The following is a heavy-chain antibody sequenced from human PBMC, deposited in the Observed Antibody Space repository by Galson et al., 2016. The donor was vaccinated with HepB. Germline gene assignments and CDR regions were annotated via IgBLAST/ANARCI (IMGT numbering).Heavy chain of an antibody. Sequence: LSLTCADSGGSIRNSNWWSWVRQPPGRGLEYIGEVSNIGNTHFNSSFASRVSMSFDTSTEEASLRLYSVTAADTAIYFCTRESGAFVPFGYWGQGALVVVSS. J-gene: IGHJ4*02. D-gene: IGHD3-10*01. CDR1: GGSIRNSNW. CDR3: TRESGAFVPFGY. V-gene: IGHV4-4*01. CDR2: VSNIGNT.